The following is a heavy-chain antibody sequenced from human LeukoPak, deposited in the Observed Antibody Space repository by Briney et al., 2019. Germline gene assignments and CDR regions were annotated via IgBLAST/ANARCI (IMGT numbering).Heavy chain of an antibody. J-gene: IGHJ5*02. Sequence: SETLSLTCTVSGGSISSYYWSWIRQSPGKGLDWIGYIHYSGSTNYNPLFESRVTLSVDTSKKQFSLKLSSVTAADTALYYCARVGGSNWYGWLDPWGQGTLVTVSS. CDR2: IHYSGST. CDR1: GGSISSYY. CDR3: ARVGGSNWYGWLDP. D-gene: IGHD6-13*01. V-gene: IGHV4-59*01.